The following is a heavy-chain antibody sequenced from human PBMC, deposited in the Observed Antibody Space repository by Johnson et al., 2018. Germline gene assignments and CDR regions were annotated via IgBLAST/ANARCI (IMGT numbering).Heavy chain of an antibody. J-gene: IGHJ3*02. CDR1: GDSVSSHTVA. Sequence: QVQLQQSGPGLVKASQTLSLTCVISGDSVSSHTVAWNWFRQSPSRGLEWLGRAYYGSMGKSEYAVAGTNRISLNPDTSKNQFSLQLNSVTSEDTAVYYFARGLSDARAFDIWGQGTMVTVSS. D-gene: IGHD4/OR15-4a*01. CDR2: AYYGSMGKS. CDR3: ARGLSDARAFDI. V-gene: IGHV6-1*01.